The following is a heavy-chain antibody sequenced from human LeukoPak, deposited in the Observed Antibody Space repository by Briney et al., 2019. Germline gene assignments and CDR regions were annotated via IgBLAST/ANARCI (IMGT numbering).Heavy chain of an antibody. J-gene: IGHJ6*02. V-gene: IGHV1-2*02. CDR1: GYTFTGYY. Sequence: ASVKVSCKASGYTFTGYYMHWVRQAPGQGLEWMGWINPNSGGTNYAQKFQGRVTITRDTSISTAYMELSRLRSDDTAVYYCARDPGYGSGSYYYHGMDVWGQGTTVTVSS. CDR2: INPNSGGT. D-gene: IGHD3-10*01. CDR3: ARDPGYGSGSYYYHGMDV.